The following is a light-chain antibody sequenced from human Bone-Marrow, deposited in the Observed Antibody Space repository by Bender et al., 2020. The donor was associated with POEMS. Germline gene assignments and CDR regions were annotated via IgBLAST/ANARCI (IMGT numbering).Light chain of an antibody. Sequence: NFTLTQPHSVSQSPGKTVIISCTGNSGSIAINYVQWYQQRPGSAPTTVIYENNKRPSRVPDRFSGSIDSTSNSASLTISGLKTEDEADYYCQSHDVRNRVLFGGGTKLTVL. CDR3: QSHDVRNRVL. CDR2: ENN. J-gene: IGLJ2*01. V-gene: IGLV6-57*02. CDR1: SGSIAINY.